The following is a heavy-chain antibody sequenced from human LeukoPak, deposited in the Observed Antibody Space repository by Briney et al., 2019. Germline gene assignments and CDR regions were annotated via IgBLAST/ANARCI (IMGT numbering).Heavy chain of an antibody. J-gene: IGHJ6*04. CDR2: IYSRGDT. CDR1: EFIVSINY. Sequence: GGSLRLSCAASEFIVSINYMTWVRQAPGKGLEWVSLIYSRGDTKYADSVKGRFTISRDNSKNTLYLQMNSLRAEDTAVYYCAELGITMIGGVWGKGTTVTISS. V-gene: IGHV3-66*01. CDR3: AELGITMIGGV. D-gene: IGHD3-10*02.